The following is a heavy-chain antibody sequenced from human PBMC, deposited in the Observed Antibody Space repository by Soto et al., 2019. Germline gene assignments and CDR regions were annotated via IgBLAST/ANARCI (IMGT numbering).Heavy chain of an antibody. CDR3: ARARDSSGYLDY. Sequence: GGSLRLSCAASGFTFSSYAMHWVRQAPGKGLEWVAVISYDGSNKYYADSVKGRFTISRDNSKNTLYLQMNSLRAEDTAVYYCARARDSSGYLDYWGQGTLVTVSS. CDR1: GFTFSSYA. CDR2: ISYDGSNK. V-gene: IGHV3-30-3*01. J-gene: IGHJ4*02. D-gene: IGHD3-22*01.